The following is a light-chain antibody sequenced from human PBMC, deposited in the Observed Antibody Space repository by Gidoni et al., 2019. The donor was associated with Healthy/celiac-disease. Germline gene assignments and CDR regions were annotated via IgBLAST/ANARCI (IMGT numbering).Light chain of an antibody. CDR2: DAS. Sequence: ATQLTQSPSSRSASVGDRVTITGRASQGISSALAWYQQKPGKAPKLLIYDASSLESGVPSRFSGSGSGTDFTLTISSLQPEDFATYYCQQFNSYPPLTFGGGTKVEIK. CDR1: QGISSA. J-gene: IGKJ4*01. CDR3: QQFNSYPPLT. V-gene: IGKV1-13*02.